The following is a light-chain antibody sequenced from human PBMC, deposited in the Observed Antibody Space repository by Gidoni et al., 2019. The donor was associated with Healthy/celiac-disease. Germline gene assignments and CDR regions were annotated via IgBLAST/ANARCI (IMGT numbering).Light chain of an antibody. V-gene: IGKV3-20*01. Sequence: IVLTQSPGTLSLSPGERATLSSRASRSVSSSYLAWYQQKPGQAPRLLIYGASSSATGIPDFTLTISRLEPEDVAVYYCQQYGSSPPTITFGQGTRLEIK. CDR1: RSVSSSY. CDR2: GAS. CDR3: QQYGSSPPTIT. J-gene: IGKJ5*01.